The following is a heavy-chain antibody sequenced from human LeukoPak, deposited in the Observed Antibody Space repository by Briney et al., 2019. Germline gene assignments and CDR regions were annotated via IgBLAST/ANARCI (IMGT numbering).Heavy chain of an antibody. J-gene: IGHJ2*01. V-gene: IGHV4-34*01. D-gene: IGHD2-15*01. Sequence: SETLSLTCAVYGGSFSGYYWSWIRQPPGKGLEWIGEINHSGSTNYNPSLKSRVTISVDTSKNQFSLKLSSVTAADTAVYYCARRRVVVVAATVPSLKRYWYFDLWGRDTLVTVSS. CDR2: INHSGST. CDR1: GGSFSGYY. CDR3: ARRRVVVVAATVPSLKRYWYFDL.